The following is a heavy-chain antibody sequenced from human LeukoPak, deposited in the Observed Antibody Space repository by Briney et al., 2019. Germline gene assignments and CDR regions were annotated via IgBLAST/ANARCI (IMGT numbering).Heavy chain of an antibody. CDR1: GYTFTSYY. V-gene: IGHV1-46*01. D-gene: IGHD3-3*01. Sequence: ASVKVSCKASGYTFTSYYMHWVRQAPGQGLEWMGIINPSGGSTSYAQKFQGRVTMTRDTSTSTVYMELSSLRSEDTAVYYCARSSSDFWSGYYGFDYWGQGTLVTVSS. CDR3: ARSSSDFWSGYYGFDY. CDR2: INPSGGST. J-gene: IGHJ4*02.